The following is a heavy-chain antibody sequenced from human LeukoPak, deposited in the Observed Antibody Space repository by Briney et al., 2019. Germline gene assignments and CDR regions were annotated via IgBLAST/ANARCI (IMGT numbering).Heavy chain of an antibody. CDR3: ARAYNSSGYPTYFDY. V-gene: IGHV4-34*01. D-gene: IGHD3-22*01. CDR1: GFTFSSYS. J-gene: IGHJ4*02. CDR2: INHSGST. Sequence: GSLRLSCAASGFTFSSYSMNWIRQPPGKGLEWIGEINHSGSTNYNPSLKSRVTISVDTSKNQFSLKLSSVTAADTAVYYCARAYNSSGYPTYFDYWGQGTLVTVSS.